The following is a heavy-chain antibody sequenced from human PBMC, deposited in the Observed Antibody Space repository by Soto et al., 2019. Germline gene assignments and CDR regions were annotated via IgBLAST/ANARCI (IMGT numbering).Heavy chain of an antibody. J-gene: IGHJ4*02. CDR2: MNPNTGNS. V-gene: IGHV1-8*01. D-gene: IGHD1-1*01. Sequence: ASVKVSCKASGYTFTSYDIYWVRQATGQGLEWMGWMNPNTGNSAYAQKFQGRVTATSDTSINTVYMELSSLRSEDTAVYYCARRAETNGWNGFGADKYYFDFWGQGTLVTVSS. CDR3: ARRAETNGWNGFGADKYYFDF. CDR1: GYTFTSYD.